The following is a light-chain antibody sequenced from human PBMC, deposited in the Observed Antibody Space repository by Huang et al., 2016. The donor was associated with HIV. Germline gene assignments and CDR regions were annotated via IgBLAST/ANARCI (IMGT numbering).Light chain of an antibody. Sequence: EIVLTPSPGTRCLSPGEKATLSCRASPSLGSSSLAWYQQKAGQAPRLLMYGASSMATGIPDRFRGSGSGTDFTLSISILEPEDFAVYYCQQYDSSPVTFGGGTKVEIK. J-gene: IGKJ4*01. V-gene: IGKV3-20*01. CDR1: PSLGSSS. CDR2: GAS. CDR3: QQYDSSPVT.